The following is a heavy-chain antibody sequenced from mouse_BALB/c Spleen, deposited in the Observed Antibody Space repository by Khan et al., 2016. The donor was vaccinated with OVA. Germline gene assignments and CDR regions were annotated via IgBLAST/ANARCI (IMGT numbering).Heavy chain of an antibody. D-gene: IGHD1-1*02. CDR1: GYSITSDYA. CDR3: ARIQGWDFDY. Sequence: VPLQQSGPGLVKPSQSLSLTCTVTGYSITSDYAWNWIRQFPGNKLEWMGYISYSGNTKYNPSLKSRISITRDTSKNHFFLQLNFVTIEDTATYYCARIQGWDFDYWGQGTTLTVSS. CDR2: ISYSGNT. J-gene: IGHJ2*01. V-gene: IGHV3-2*02.